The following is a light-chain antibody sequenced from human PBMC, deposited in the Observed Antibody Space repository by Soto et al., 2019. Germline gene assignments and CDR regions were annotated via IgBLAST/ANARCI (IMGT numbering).Light chain of an antibody. CDR2: DDS. CDR3: QVWDSRDDHRV. Sequence: YELAQPPSVSVAPGQTARITCGGDRIGSESVHWFQQKPGQAPVLVVHDDSDRPSGIPERFSGSNSGGTATLTISRVEAGDEADYYCQVWDSRDDHRVFGGGTKVTVL. J-gene: IGLJ2*01. CDR1: RIGSES. V-gene: IGLV3-21*02.